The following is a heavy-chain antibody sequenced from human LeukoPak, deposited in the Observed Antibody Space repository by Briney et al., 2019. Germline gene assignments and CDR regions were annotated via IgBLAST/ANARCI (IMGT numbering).Heavy chain of an antibody. J-gene: IGHJ4*02. V-gene: IGHV3-23*01. CDR1: GFTFSSYA. D-gene: IGHD6-19*01. Sequence: GGSLRLSCAASGFTFSSYAMSWVRQAPGKGLEWVSGISGSVTSTYYADSVKGRFTISRDNSKNTMSLQMNSLRAEDTALYYCARGKGIAVSSFDSWGQGTLVTVSS. CDR3: ARGKGIAVSSFDS. CDR2: ISGSVTST.